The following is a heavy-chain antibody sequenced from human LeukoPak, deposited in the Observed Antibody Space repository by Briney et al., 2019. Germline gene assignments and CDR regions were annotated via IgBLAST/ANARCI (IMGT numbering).Heavy chain of an antibody. Sequence: GGSLRLSCAASGFTFSSYWMHWVRQAPGKGLVWVSRINSDGSSTSYADSVKGRFTISRDNAKNTMYLQMNSLRAEDTAVYYCARFYCSSTSCYRYYYYYMDVWGKGTTVTVSS. V-gene: IGHV3-74*01. D-gene: IGHD2-2*01. CDR3: ARFYCSSTSCYRYYYYYMDV. CDR1: GFTFSSYW. J-gene: IGHJ6*03. CDR2: INSDGSST.